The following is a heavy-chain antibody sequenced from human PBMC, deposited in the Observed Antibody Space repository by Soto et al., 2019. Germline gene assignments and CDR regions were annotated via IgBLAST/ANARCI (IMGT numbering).Heavy chain of an antibody. Sequence: SETLSLTCAVYGGSFSGYYWSWIRQPPGKGLEWIGEINHSGSTNYNPSLKSRVAISVDTSKNQFSLKLSSVTAADTAVYYCARTRVYYDIFIYYYYGMDVRGQGTTVTGSS. D-gene: IGHD3-9*01. V-gene: IGHV4-34*01. CDR1: GGSFSGYY. J-gene: IGHJ6*02. CDR3: ARTRVYYDIFIYYYYGMDV. CDR2: INHSGST.